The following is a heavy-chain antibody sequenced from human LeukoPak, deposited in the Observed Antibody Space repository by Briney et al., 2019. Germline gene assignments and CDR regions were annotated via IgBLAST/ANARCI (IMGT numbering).Heavy chain of an antibody. CDR1: GFTFSNAW. D-gene: IGHD3-10*01. CDR3: TTYYYGSGSYCADKYYFDY. J-gene: IGHJ4*02. CDR2: IKSKTDGGTT. Sequence: PGGSLRLSCAASGFTFSNAWMSWVRQAPGKGLEWVGRIKSKTDGGTTDYAAPVKGRFTISRDDSKNTLYLQMNSLKTEDTAVYYCTTYYYGSGSYCADKYYFDYWGQGTLVTVSS. V-gene: IGHV3-15*01.